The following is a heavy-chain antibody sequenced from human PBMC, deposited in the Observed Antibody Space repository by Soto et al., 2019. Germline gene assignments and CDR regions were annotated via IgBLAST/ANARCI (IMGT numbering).Heavy chain of an antibody. CDR2: ISAHNGNT. CDR3: ARGRYGGY. Sequence: QVHLVQSGAEVKKPGASVKVSCKGSGYAFTTYGITWVRQAPGQGLEGMGWISAHNGNTNYAQKLQGRVTVTGETSTSTACMELRSLRSADTAVYYCARGRYGGYWGQGALVTVSS. J-gene: IGHJ4*02. CDR1: GYAFTTYG. D-gene: IGHD3-10*01. V-gene: IGHV1-18*01.